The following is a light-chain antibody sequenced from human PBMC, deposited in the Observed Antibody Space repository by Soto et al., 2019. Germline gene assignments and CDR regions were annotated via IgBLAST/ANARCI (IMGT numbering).Light chain of an antibody. CDR3: QQCGSSPLT. CDR1: QSVSSR. CDR2: GAS. Sequence: EIVMTQSPGTLSLSPGERATLSCRASQSVSSRLAWYQQKPGQAPRLLISGASSRATGIPDRFSGSGSGTDFTLTISRLEPEDFALYYCQQCGSSPLTFGQGTRLEVK. J-gene: IGKJ5*01. V-gene: IGKV3-20*01.